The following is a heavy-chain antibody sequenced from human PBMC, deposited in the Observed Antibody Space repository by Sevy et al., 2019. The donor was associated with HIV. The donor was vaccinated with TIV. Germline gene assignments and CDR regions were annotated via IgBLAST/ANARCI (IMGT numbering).Heavy chain of an antibody. CDR1: GYSISSGYY. CDR3: ASVVDYYDSSGYSYYFDY. D-gene: IGHD3-22*01. CDR2: IDHGGNT. Sequence: SETLSLTCAVSGYSISSGYYWGWIRQPPGKGLEWIGSIDHGGNTYYNPSLKSRVTISVDTSKNKFSLKLSSVTAADTAEYYGASVVDYYDSSGYSYYFDYWGQGTLVTVSS. J-gene: IGHJ4*02. V-gene: IGHV4-38-2*01.